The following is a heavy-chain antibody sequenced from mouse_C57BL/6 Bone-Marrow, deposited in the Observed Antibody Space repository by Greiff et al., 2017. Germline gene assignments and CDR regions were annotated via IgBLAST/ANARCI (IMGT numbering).Heavy chain of an antibody. CDR2: IYTRSGNT. Sequence: VQLVESGAELARPGASVKLSCKASGYTFTSYGISWVKQRTGQGLEWIGEIYTRSGNTYYTEKFKGKATLTADKSSSTAYMEIRSLTSEDSAVYFGAGGGYYGSSLDYCGQGTTLTGSS. D-gene: IGHD1-1*01. V-gene: IGHV1-81*01. CDR1: GYTFTSYG. J-gene: IGHJ2*01. CDR3: AGGGYYGSSLDY.